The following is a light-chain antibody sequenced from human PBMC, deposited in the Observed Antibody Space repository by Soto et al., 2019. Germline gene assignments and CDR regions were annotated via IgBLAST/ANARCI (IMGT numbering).Light chain of an antibody. J-gene: IGKJ3*01. CDR3: QHYGSSPPFT. CDR2: GAS. Sequence: EIVLTQSPGTLSLSPGERVTLSCRASQSVSNNYLAWYRQKPGQVPRLLIYGASHRVTGIPDRFSGSGSGTDFTLTISRLEPEDFAVYYCQHYGSSPPFTFGPGTKVESK. CDR1: QSVSNNY. V-gene: IGKV3-20*01.